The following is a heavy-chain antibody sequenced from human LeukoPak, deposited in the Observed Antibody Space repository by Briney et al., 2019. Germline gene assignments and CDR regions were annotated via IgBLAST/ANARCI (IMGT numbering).Heavy chain of an antibody. V-gene: IGHV1-69*05. Sequence: GVSVKVSCKASGGTFSSYAISWVRQAPGQGLEWMGGIIPIFGTANYSQKFQGRVTITTDESTSTAYMELSSLRSEDTAVYYCARAAASEYYSPIWGQGTMVTVSS. CDR3: ARAAASEYYSPI. J-gene: IGHJ3*02. D-gene: IGHD4-11*01. CDR2: IIPIFGTA. CDR1: GGTFSSYA.